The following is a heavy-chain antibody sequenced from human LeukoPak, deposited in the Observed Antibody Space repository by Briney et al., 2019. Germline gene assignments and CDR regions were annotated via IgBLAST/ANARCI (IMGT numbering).Heavy chain of an antibody. CDR3: ARDSMTTVSYYYYYYMDV. J-gene: IGHJ6*03. D-gene: IGHD4-11*01. CDR1: GFTFSSYW. CDR2: IRQDGSEK. Sequence: PGGSLRLSCAASGFTFSSYWMSWVRQAPGKGLEWVANIRQDGSEKYYVDSVKGRFTISRDNAKNSLYLQMNSLRAEDTAVYYCARDSMTTVSYYYYYYMDVWGKGTTVTVSS. V-gene: IGHV3-7*01.